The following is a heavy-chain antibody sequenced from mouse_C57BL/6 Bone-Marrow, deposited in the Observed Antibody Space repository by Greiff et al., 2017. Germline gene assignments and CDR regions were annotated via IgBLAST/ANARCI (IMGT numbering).Heavy chain of an antibody. V-gene: IGHV1-52*01. Sequence: QVQLKESGAELVRPGSSVKLSCKASGYTFTSYWMHWVKQRPIQGLEWIGNIDPSDSETHYNQKFKDKATLTVDKSSSTAYMQLSSLTSEDSAVYYCARSLLLPLDYWGQGTTLTVSS. J-gene: IGHJ2*01. D-gene: IGHD1-1*01. CDR3: ARSLLLPLDY. CDR2: IDPSDSET. CDR1: GYTFTSYW.